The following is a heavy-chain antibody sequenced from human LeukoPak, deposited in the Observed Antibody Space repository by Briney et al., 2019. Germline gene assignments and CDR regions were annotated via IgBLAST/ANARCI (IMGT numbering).Heavy chain of an antibody. J-gene: IGHJ4*02. Sequence: SVKVSCKASGGTFSSYAISWVRQAPGQGLEWMGGIIPIFGTANYAQKFQGRVTITADKSTSTAYMELSSLRSEDTAVYYCARDYRYSGYEFDYWGQGTQVTVSS. V-gene: IGHV1-69*06. CDR2: IIPIFGTA. CDR1: GGTFSSYA. CDR3: ARDYRYSGYEFDY. D-gene: IGHD5-12*01.